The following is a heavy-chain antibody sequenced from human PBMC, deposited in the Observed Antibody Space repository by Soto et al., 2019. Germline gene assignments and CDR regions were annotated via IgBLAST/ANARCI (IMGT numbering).Heavy chain of an antibody. V-gene: IGHV3-23*01. Sequence: GGSLRLSCAASGFTFSSYAMSWVRQTPGKGLEWVSAISGSGGSTYYADSVKGRFTISRDDSKNTAYLQMNSLKTEDTAVYYCTAFVSSNSKTYDYWGQGTLVTVSS. CDR3: TAFVSSNSKTYDY. CDR2: ISGSGGST. D-gene: IGHD3-16*01. CDR1: GFTFSSYA. J-gene: IGHJ4*02.